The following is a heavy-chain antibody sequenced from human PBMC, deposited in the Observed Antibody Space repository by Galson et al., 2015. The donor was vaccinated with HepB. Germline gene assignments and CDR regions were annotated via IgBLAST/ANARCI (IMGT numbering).Heavy chain of an antibody. D-gene: IGHD3-10*01. CDR2: IKQDGSEE. CDR3: TRDADHYGSGSFYDY. V-gene: IGHV3-7*03. Sequence: SLRLSCAASGFTFHTYWMSWVRQAPGKGLEWVAIIKQDGSEEYYVDSVKGRFTISRDNAKKSLYLQMNSVRVEDTAVYYCTRDADHYGSGSFYDYWGQGILVTVSS. CDR1: GFTFHTYW. J-gene: IGHJ4*02.